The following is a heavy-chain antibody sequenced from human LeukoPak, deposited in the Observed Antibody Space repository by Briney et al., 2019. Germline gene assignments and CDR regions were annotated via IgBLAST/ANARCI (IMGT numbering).Heavy chain of an antibody. Sequence: SVKVSCKASGGTFSSYAISWVRQAPGQGLEWMGGIIPIFGTANYAQKFQGRVTITADKSTSTAYMELSSLRSEDTAVYYCARASYYYGSGSYIFDYWGQGTLVTVSS. CDR1: GGTFSSYA. J-gene: IGHJ4*02. CDR3: ARASYYYGSGSYIFDY. CDR2: IIPIFGTA. D-gene: IGHD3-10*01. V-gene: IGHV1-69*06.